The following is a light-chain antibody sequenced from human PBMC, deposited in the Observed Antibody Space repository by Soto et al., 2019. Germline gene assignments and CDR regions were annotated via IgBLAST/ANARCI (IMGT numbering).Light chain of an antibody. V-gene: IGLV2-18*02. Sequence: QSALTQPPSVSGSPGQSVTISCTVTSSDVGDYEHVSWYQQAPGTAPKLIIFDVTNRPSGVPDRFSGSKSGNTPSLTIFGRQAEDEADYYCSSYTITHSPVIFGGGTQLTVL. J-gene: IGLJ2*01. CDR1: SSDVGDYEH. CDR3: SSYTITHSPVI. CDR2: DVT.